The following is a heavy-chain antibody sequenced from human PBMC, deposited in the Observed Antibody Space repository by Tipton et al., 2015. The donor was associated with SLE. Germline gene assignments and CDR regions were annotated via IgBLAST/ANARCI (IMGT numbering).Heavy chain of an antibody. CDR3: ARGKDYDFWSGYYRRDAIDI. J-gene: IGHJ3*02. D-gene: IGHD3-3*01. Sequence: TLSLTCAVYGGSFSGYYWSWIRQPPGKGLEGIGEITHSGSTNYSPSLKSRVTIAVDTSKNQFSLNLSSVTGADTAMYYCARGKDYDFWSGYYRRDAIDIWGQGTMVTVSS. CDR1: GGSFSGYY. CDR2: ITHSGST. V-gene: IGHV4-34*01.